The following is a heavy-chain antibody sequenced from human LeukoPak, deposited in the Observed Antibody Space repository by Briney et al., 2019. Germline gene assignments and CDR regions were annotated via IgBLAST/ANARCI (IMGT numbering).Heavy chain of an antibody. D-gene: IGHD2-8*01. CDR3: AREGSLGYCTNGVCPKLGYYYYYMDV. V-gene: IGHV3-48*03. CDR1: GFTFSSYE. J-gene: IGHJ6*03. Sequence: GGSLRLSCAASGFTFSSYEMNWVRQAPGKGLEWVSYISSSGSTIYYADSVKGRFTISRDNAKNSLYLQMNSLRAEDTAVYYCAREGSLGYCTNGVCPKLGYYYYYMDVWGKGTTVTVSS. CDR2: ISSSGSTI.